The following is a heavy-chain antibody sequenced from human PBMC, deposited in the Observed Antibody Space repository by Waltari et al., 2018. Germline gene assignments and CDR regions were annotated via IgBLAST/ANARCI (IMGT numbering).Heavy chain of an antibody. Sequence: EVQLVESGGGLEKPGGSLRLSCAASGFTFSNAWMNWVRKAPGKGLEWVGRIKSEADGGTADYAAPVRGRFSISRDDSEDTLYLQMNSLKIEDTAIYYCTTGIPYSNSRHDGRWGQGTLVTVSS. V-gene: IGHV3-15*07. D-gene: IGHD4-4*01. CDR1: GFTFSNAW. J-gene: IGHJ4*02. CDR3: TTGIPYSNSRHDGR. CDR2: IKSEADGGTA.